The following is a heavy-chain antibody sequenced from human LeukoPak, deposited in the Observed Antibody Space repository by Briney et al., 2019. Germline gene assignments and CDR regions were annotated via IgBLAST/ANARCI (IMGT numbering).Heavy chain of an antibody. CDR1: GFTFSSYW. CDR3: ARSSYETGGADY. V-gene: IGHV3-7*01. D-gene: IGHD5-12*01. J-gene: IGHJ4*02. Sequence: GGSLRLSCAASGFTFSSYWVSWVRQAPGKGLEWVANIKQDGSEKYYVDSVKGRFTISRDNAKNSLYLQMNSLRAEDTAVYYCARSSYETGGADYWGQGTLVTVSS. CDR2: IKQDGSEK.